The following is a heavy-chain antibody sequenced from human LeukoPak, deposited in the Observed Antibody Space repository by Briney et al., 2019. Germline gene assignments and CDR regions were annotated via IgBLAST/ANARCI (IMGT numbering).Heavy chain of an antibody. CDR1: GLTLSSYG. V-gene: IGHV3-30*02. CDR2: IRYDGSNK. D-gene: IGHD3-3*01. J-gene: IGHJ6*03. CDR3: ANQITIFEVAIGDYMGV. Sequence: PGGSLRLSCSASGLTLSSYGMHSGRQAPGKGLEWVASIRYDGSNKNYADSVKGRYTISRDNSKNTLYLQMNSLRAEETAVYYCANQITIFEVAIGDYMGVWGKGPTVTVSS.